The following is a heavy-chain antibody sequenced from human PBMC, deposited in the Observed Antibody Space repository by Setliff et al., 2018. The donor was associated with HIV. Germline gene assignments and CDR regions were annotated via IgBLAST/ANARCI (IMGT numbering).Heavy chain of an antibody. Sequence: GGSLRLSCAPSGFTFGSYAMRWVRQALGKGLVWVSVISGSGDSTFYADSLKGRFTISRDNSKNTLYLQMNSLRAEDTAVYYCAKTLPTLYPPHDYYFAMDVWGQGTTVTVSS. V-gene: IGHV3-23*01. CDR3: AKTLPTLYPPHDYYFAMDV. J-gene: IGHJ6*02. CDR1: GFTFGSYA. CDR2: ISGSGDST. D-gene: IGHD2-15*01.